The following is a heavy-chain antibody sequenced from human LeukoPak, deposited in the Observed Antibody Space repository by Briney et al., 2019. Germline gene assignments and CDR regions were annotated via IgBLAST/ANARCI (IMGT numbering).Heavy chain of an antibody. V-gene: IGHV3-30*18. Sequence: GGSLRLSCAASGFTFSSYGMHWVRQAPGKGLEWVAVISYDGSNKYYADSMKGRFTISRDNSKNTLYLQMNSLRAEDTAVYYCAKEGCGNDCSIDYWGQGTLVTVSS. CDR3: AKEGCGNDCSIDY. J-gene: IGHJ4*02. CDR1: GFTFSSYG. D-gene: IGHD2-21*01. CDR2: ISYDGSNK.